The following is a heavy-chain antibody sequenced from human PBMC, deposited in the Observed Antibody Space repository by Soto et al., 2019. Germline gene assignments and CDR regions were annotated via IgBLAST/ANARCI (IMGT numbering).Heavy chain of an antibody. D-gene: IGHD2-15*01. J-gene: IGHJ4*02. Sequence: EVQLVESGGGLVQPGGSLRLSCAASGFTFSSYSMNWVRQAPGKGLEWVSSISSSSSYIYYADSVKGRFTISRDNAKNSLYLQMNSLRAEDTAVYYCARAEGSSGYWGQGTLVTVSS. V-gene: IGHV3-21*01. CDR1: GFTFSSYS. CDR2: ISSSSSYI. CDR3: ARAEGSSGY.